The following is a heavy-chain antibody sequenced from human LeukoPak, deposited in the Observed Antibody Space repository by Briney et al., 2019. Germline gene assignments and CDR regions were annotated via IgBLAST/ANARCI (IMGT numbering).Heavy chain of an antibody. CDR3: ARGKRYYYDSSGYYLSTLARKYYFDY. Sequence: GGSLRLSCAASGFTFSSYAMSWVRQAPGKGLEWVSAISGSGGCTYYSDSVKGRFTISRDNSKNSLYLQMNSLRDEDTAVYYCARGKRYYYDSSGYYLSTLARKYYFDYWGQGTLVTVSS. CDR2: ISGSGGCT. D-gene: IGHD3-22*01. V-gene: IGHV3-23*01. CDR1: GFTFSSYA. J-gene: IGHJ4*02.